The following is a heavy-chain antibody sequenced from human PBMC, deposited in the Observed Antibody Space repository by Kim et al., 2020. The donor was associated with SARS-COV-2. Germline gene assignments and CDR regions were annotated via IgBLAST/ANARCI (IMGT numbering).Heavy chain of an antibody. D-gene: IGHD1-1*01. V-gene: IGHV3-74*01. Sequence: GGSLRLSCAASGFTFRSYWIHWVRQPPGKGLVWVSRLNSDGSIRSYADSVQGRFTISRDNAKNMVYLQMNSLRAEDTGVYYCARAALPRGTTKDIWGQGT. CDR1: GFTFRSYW. J-gene: IGHJ4*02. CDR3: ARAALPRGTTKDI. CDR2: LNSDGSIR.